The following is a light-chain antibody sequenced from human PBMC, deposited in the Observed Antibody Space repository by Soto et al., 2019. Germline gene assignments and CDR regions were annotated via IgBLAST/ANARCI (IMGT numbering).Light chain of an antibody. V-gene: IGKV1D-8*01. CDR2: AAS. Sequence: VIWMTQSPSLLSASTGDRVTISCRMSQGIRSYLAWYQQKPGKAPELLIYAASTLQSGVPSRSSGSGPWTDFTLTISCLQSEDFATYYCQPYYSFPPTFGQGTKVEIK. CDR3: QPYYSFPPT. J-gene: IGKJ1*01. CDR1: QGIRSY.